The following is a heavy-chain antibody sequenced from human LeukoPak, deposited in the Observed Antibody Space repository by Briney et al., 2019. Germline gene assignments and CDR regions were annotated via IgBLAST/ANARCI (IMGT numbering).Heavy chain of an antibody. V-gene: IGHV1-69*05. Sequence: SVKVSCKASGGTFSSYAISWVRQAPGQGLEWMGGIIPIFGTANYAQKFQGRVTITTDESTSTAYMELSSLRSEDTAVYYCARVQYYYDSSGYYLNWFDPWGQGTLVTVSS. CDR3: ARVQYYYDSSGYYLNWFDP. CDR1: GGTFSSYA. J-gene: IGHJ5*02. CDR2: IIPIFGTA. D-gene: IGHD3-22*01.